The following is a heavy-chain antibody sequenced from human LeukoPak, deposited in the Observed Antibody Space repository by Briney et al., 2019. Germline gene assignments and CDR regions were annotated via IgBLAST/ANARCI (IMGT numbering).Heavy chain of an antibody. J-gene: IGHJ4*02. CDR2: ISSTSNTI. CDR1: GFTFITYS. V-gene: IGHV3-48*01. D-gene: IGHD2-15*01. Sequence: GGSLRLSCSAGFTFITYSMNWVRQAPGKGLEWISYISSTSNTIYYADSVKGRFTISRDNAKNSLYLQMNSLRAEDTAVYYCARGREYCSGGSCLPAKTRNFFDFWGQGTLVTVSS. CDR3: ARGREYCSGGSCLPAKTRNFFDF.